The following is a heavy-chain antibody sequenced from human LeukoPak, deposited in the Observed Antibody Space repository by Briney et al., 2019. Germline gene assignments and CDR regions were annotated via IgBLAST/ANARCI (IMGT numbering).Heavy chain of an antibody. D-gene: IGHD6-13*01. Sequence: GGSLRLSCAAYGLTFNVAGVHSVRQASGKGLGWVGRIKKKAKNYVTTYATSVKGWFTISRDDSNNTVYLQMNSLNTEDTAVYYCMRQDAGQLDFDYWGQGNLVTVSS. V-gene: IGHV3-73*01. CDR2: IKKKAKNYVT. J-gene: IGHJ4*02. CDR1: GLTFNVAG. CDR3: MRQDAGQLDFDY.